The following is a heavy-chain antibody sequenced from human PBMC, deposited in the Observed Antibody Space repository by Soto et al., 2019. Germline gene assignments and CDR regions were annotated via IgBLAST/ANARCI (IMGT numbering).Heavy chain of an antibody. CDR3: AGGSYNWFDP. CDR1: GGSINSSGYY. D-gene: IGHD2-15*01. J-gene: IGHJ5*02. Sequence: QVQLQESGPGLVKPSQTLSLICTISGGSINSSGYYWTWIRQHPGKGLEWIGYFFYSGTIYYNPSLKSRVTISIDTSKNQFSLNLSSVTAADTAVYYCAGGSYNWFDPWGQGTLVTVSS. V-gene: IGHV4-31*03. CDR2: FFYSGTI.